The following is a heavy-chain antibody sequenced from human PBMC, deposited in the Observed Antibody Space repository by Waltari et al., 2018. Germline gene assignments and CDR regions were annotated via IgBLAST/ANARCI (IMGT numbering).Heavy chain of an antibody. Sequence: EVQLVESGGGLVQPGGSLRLSCAASGFTVRSNYMSWVRQAPGKGLEWVSVIYSGGSTYYADSMKGRFTISRDNSKNTLYLQMNSLRAEDTAVYYCVSSPTVTGGNYWGQGTLVTVSS. CDR3: VSSPTVTGGNY. J-gene: IGHJ4*02. CDR1: GFTVRSNY. V-gene: IGHV3-66*02. CDR2: IYSGGST. D-gene: IGHD4-4*01.